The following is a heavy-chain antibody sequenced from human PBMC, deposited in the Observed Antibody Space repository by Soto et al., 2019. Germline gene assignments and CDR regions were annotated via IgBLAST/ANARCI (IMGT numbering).Heavy chain of an antibody. CDR1: GFTVSSNY. CDR3: ASQTSGYYYYGMDV. J-gene: IGHJ6*02. CDR2: ISSSSSYT. V-gene: IGHV3-11*06. Sequence: PGGSLRLSCVASGFTVSSNYMSWIRQAPGKGLEWVSYISSSSSYTNYADSVKGRFTISRDNAKNSLYLQMNSLSAEDTAVYYCASQTSGYYYYGMDVWGQGTTVTVSS.